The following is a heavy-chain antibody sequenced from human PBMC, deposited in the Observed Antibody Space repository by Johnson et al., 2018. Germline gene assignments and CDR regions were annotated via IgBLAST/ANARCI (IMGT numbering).Heavy chain of an antibody. J-gene: IGHJ1*01. Sequence: VQLVQSGGGLVQXGGSLRLXCAASGFTFSSYAMSWVRQAPGKGLEWVSAISGSGGSTYYADSVKGRFTISRDNSKNTLYLQMNSLRAEDTAVYYCAKDRPEYYYDSSGFQHWGQGTLVTVSS. CDR1: GFTFSSYA. CDR2: ISGSGGST. CDR3: AKDRPEYYYDSSGFQH. D-gene: IGHD3-22*01. V-gene: IGHV3-23*04.